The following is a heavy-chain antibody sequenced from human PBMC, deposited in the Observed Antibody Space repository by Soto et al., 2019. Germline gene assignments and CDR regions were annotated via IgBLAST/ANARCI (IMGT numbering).Heavy chain of an antibody. CDR2: INHSGIT. D-gene: IGHD3-22*01. Sequence: LCLTGAGVGGSLRSYYWSWVRQPPAKGMEGIGKINHSGITNYNSSLMNRVTISLETSKNQFSLNLISVTAADTAVYYCARTMRLFASTRPHNYFGLDFWGQGTPVTGSS. V-gene: IGHV4-34*01. CDR3: ARTMRLFASTRPHNYFGLDF. CDR1: GGSLRSYY. J-gene: IGHJ6*01.